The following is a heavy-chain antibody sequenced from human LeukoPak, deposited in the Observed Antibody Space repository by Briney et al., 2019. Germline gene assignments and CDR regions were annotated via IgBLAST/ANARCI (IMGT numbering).Heavy chain of an antibody. V-gene: IGHV1-58*01. CDR3: ATDTTEWWELPTLDY. D-gene: IGHD1-26*01. J-gene: IGHJ4*02. CDR1: GFTFTSSA. CDR2: IVVGSGNT. Sequence: SVKVSCKASGFTFTSSAVQWVRQARGQRLEWIGWIVVGSGNTNYAQKFQERVAITRDMSTSTAYMELSSLRSEDTAVYYCATDTTEWWELPTLDYWGQGTLVTVSS.